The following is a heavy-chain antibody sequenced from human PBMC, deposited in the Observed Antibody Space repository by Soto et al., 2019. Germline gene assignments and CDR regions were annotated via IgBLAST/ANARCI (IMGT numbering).Heavy chain of an antibody. Sequence: QVQLQQWGAGLLKPSETLSLTCGVYGGSLSGDYWSWIRQPPGKGLEWIGEVHHSGSSNVNPSVKSRVTISVDTSKNQVSLKVKSVTAADTAIYYCARVSPPRVRPRMDVWGQGTTVTVSS. CDR3: ARVSPPRVRPRMDV. CDR1: GGSLSGDY. V-gene: IGHV4-34*01. J-gene: IGHJ6*02. CDR2: VHHSGSS. D-gene: IGHD6-25*01.